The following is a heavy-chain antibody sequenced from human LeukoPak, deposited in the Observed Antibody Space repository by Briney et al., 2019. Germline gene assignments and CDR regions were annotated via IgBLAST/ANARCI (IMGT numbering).Heavy chain of an antibody. CDR3: TYTETPAASEGDAFDI. D-gene: IGHD2-2*01. V-gene: IGHV3-15*01. J-gene: IGHJ3*02. Sequence: GGSLRLSCAASGFTFSNAWMSWVRQAPGKGLEWVGRIKSKTDGGTTDYAAPVKGRFTISRDDSKNTLYLQMNSLKTEDTAVYYCTYTETPAASEGDAFDIWGQGTMVTVSS. CDR1: GFTFSNAW. CDR2: IKSKTDGGTT.